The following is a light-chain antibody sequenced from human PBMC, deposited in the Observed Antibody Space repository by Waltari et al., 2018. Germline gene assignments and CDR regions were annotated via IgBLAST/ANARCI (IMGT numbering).Light chain of an antibody. V-gene: IGLV2-14*03. Sequence: QSALTQPASVSASPGQSITIPCTATSSYVGGYNYVSWYQQHPGKAPKLMIYDVSNRPSGVSNRFSGSKSGNTASLTISGLQAEDEADYYCSSYTSSSTLVFGGGTKLTVL. CDR1: SSYVGGYNY. CDR3: SSYTSSSTLV. CDR2: DVS. J-gene: IGLJ2*01.